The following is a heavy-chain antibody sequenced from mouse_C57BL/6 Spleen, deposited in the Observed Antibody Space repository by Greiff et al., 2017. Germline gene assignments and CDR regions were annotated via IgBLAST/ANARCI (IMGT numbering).Heavy chain of an antibody. CDR3: ARRNGYRGFAY. CDR1: GYTFTSYW. V-gene: IGHV1-50*01. J-gene: IGHJ3*01. CDR2: IDPSDSYT. Sequence: VKLQQPGAELVKPGASVKLSCKASGYTFTSYWMQWVKQRPGQGLEWIGEIDPSDSYTNYNQKFKGKATLTVDTSSSTAYMQLSSLTSEDSAVYYCARRNGYRGFAYWGQGTLVTVSA. D-gene: IGHD2-2*01.